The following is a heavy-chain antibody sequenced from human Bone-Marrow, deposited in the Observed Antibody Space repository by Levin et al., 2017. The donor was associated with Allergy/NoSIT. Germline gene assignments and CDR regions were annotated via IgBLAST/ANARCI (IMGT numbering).Heavy chain of an antibody. J-gene: IGHJ3*02. CDR2: IKSKTDGGTT. CDR3: TTDVGSSGWFDAFDI. V-gene: IGHV3-15*01. Sequence: GESLKISCAASGFTFSNAWMSWVRQAPGKGLEWVGRIKSKTDGGTTDYAAPVKGRFTISRDDSKNTLYLQMNSLKTEDTAVYYCTTDVGSSGWFDAFDIWGQGTMVTVSS. CDR1: GFTFSNAW. D-gene: IGHD6-19*01.